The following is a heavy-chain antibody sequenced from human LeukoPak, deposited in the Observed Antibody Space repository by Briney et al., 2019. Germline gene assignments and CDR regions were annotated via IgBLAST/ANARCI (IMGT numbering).Heavy chain of an antibody. D-gene: IGHD4-17*01. J-gene: IGHJ4*02. CDR1: GFTFSSYE. Sequence: GGSLRLSCAASGFTFSSYEMNWVRQAPGKGLEWVSYISSSGSTIYYADSVKGRFTISRDNAKNSLCLQMNSLRAEDTAVYYCARDDYGIDYWGQGTLVTVSS. CDR2: ISSSGSTI. CDR3: ARDDYGIDY. V-gene: IGHV3-48*03.